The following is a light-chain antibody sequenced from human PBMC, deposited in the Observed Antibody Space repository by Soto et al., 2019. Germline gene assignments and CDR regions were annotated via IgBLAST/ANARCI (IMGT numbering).Light chain of an antibody. Sequence: QSVLTQPASVSGSPGQSITISCTGTSSDVGGYNYVSWYQQHPDKAPKLMIYDVSSRPSGVSDRFSGSKSGNTASLTISGLQAEDEAEYYCSSYTSSSLYVFGTGTKLTVL. CDR3: SSYTSSSLYV. CDR2: DVS. J-gene: IGLJ1*01. CDR1: SSDVGGYNY. V-gene: IGLV2-14*01.